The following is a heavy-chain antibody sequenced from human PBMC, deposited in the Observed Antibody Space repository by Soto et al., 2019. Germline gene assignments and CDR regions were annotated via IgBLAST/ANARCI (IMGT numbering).Heavy chain of an antibody. J-gene: IGHJ6*03. CDR2: IYPEDSDT. V-gene: IGHV5-51*01. CDR1: GYSFTSYW. D-gene: IGHD3-9*01. Sequence: GESLKISCKGFGYSFTSYWIGWVRQMPGKGLEWMGIIYPEDSDTRYSPSFQGQVTISADKSISTAYLQWSSLKASDTAMYYCAGHWYDRAIQGDYYYMDVWGIGTTVTVSS. CDR3: AGHWYDRAIQGDYYYMDV.